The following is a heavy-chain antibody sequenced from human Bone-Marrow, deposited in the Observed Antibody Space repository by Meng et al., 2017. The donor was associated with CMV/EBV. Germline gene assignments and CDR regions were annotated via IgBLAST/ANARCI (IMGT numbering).Heavy chain of an antibody. Sequence: GESLKISCAASGFTFSSYWMSWVRQASGKGLEWVGRIRSKANSYATAYAASVKGRFTISRDDSKNTAYLQMNSLKTEDTAVYYCTRHVVVGTGVNLFDYWGQGTLVTFSS. CDR2: IRSKANSYAT. V-gene: IGHV3-73*01. CDR3: TRHVVVGTGVNLFDY. CDR1: GFTFSSYW. D-gene: IGHD7-27*01. J-gene: IGHJ4*02.